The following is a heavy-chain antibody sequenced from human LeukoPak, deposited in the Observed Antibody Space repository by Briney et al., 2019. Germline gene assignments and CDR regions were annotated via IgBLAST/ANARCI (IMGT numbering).Heavy chain of an antibody. Sequence: PGGSLRLSCAASGFTFSSYAMSWVRQAPGKGLEWVSGISGSGGTTYYADSVKGRFTISRDNSKNTLYLQINTQRPEDTAMYYCAKAIVAGAPGRFDYWGQGTLVTVSS. CDR3: AKAIVAGAPGRFDY. D-gene: IGHD2-2*01. V-gene: IGHV3-23*01. CDR2: ISGSGGTT. CDR1: GFTFSSYA. J-gene: IGHJ4*02.